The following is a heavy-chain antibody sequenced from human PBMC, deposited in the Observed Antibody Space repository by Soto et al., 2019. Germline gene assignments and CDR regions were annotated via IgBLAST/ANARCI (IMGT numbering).Heavy chain of an antibody. D-gene: IGHD2-15*01. CDR3: ARGLGYCSGGSCPDLSWGY. CDR1: GGTFSSYA. CDR2: IIPIFGTA. J-gene: IGHJ4*02. Sequence: QVQLVQSGAEVKKPGSSVKVSCKASGGTFSSYAISWVRQAPEQGLEWMGGIIPIFGTANYAQKFQGRVTITADESTSTAYMELSSLRSEDTAAYYCARGLGYCSGGSCPDLSWGYWGQGTLVTVSS. V-gene: IGHV1-69*01.